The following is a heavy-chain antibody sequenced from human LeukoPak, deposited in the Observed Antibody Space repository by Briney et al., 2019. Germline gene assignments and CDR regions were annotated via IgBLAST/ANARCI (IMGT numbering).Heavy chain of an antibody. CDR3: AREGLPAAGDC. CDR2: IKGDGSDK. J-gene: IGHJ4*02. D-gene: IGHD2-2*01. Sequence: GESLRLSRAASGFIFSNYWMRWVRQAPGKGLEWVANIKGDGSDKNYVDSVKGRFTISRDNAKNSMYLEMNSLRGDDTAVYYCAREGLPAAGDCWGQGTLVTVSS. V-gene: IGHV3-7*01. CDR1: GFIFSNYW.